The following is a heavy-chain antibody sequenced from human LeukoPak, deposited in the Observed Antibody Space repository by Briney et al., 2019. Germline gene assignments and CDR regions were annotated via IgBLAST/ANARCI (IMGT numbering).Heavy chain of an antibody. D-gene: IGHD1-26*01. CDR2: ISYDGSNK. Sequence: GGSLRLSCAASGFTFSSYGMHWVRQAPGKGLEWVAVISYDGSNKYYADSVKGRFTISRDNSKNTLYLQMNSLRAEDTAVYYCAKEAVVGKRGIGPDQTYYFDYWGQGTLVTVSS. J-gene: IGHJ4*02. V-gene: IGHV3-30*18. CDR1: GFTFSSYG. CDR3: AKEAVVGKRGIGPDQTYYFDY.